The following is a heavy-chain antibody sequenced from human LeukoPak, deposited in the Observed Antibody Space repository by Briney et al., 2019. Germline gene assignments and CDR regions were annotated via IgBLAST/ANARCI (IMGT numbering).Heavy chain of an antibody. Sequence: SETLSLTCTVSGGSFSSGSYYWSWLRQPPGKGLEWIGYIYYSGSTNYNPSLKSRVTISVDTSKNQFSLKLSSVTAADTAVYYCARGDCSSTSCYVWYFDLWGRGTLVTDSS. CDR3: ARGDCSSTSCYVWYFDL. J-gene: IGHJ2*01. CDR1: GGSFSSGSYY. D-gene: IGHD2-2*01. V-gene: IGHV4-61*01. CDR2: IYYSGST.